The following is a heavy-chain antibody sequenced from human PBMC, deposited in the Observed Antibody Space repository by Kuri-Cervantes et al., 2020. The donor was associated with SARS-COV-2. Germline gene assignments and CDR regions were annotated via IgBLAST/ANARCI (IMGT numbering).Heavy chain of an antibody. CDR3: ARDFSGRLTGDHYYYYYMDV. J-gene: IGHJ6*03. V-gene: IGHV4-4*07. CDR2: IYTSGST. D-gene: IGHD7-27*01. Sequence: SETLSLTCAVSGYSISSGYYWGWIRQPAGKGLEWIGRIYTSGSTNYNPSLKSRVTMSVDTSKNQFSLKLSSVTAADTAVYYCARDFSGRLTGDHYYYYYMDVWGKGTTVTVSS. CDR1: GYSISSGYY.